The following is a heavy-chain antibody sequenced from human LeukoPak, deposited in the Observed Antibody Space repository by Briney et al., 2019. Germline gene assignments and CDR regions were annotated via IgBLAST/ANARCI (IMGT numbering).Heavy chain of an antibody. CDR1: GGSFSGYY. Sequence: ASETLSLTCAVYGGSFSGYYWSWIRQPPGKGLEWIREINHSGSTNYNPSLKSRVTISVDTSKNQFSLKLSSVTAADTAVYYCARWSMVRGVLRPNWFDPWGQGTLVTVSS. D-gene: IGHD3-10*01. CDR3: ARWSMVRGVLRPNWFDP. V-gene: IGHV4-34*01. J-gene: IGHJ5*02. CDR2: INHSGST.